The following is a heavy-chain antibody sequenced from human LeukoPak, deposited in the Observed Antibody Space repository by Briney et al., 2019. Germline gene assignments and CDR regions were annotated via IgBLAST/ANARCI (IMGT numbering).Heavy chain of an antibody. CDR1: GGSISSYY. CDR2: IYYSGST. V-gene: IGHV4-59*01. D-gene: IGHD6-19*01. J-gene: IGHJ4*02. Sequence: SETLSLTCTVSGGSISSYYWSWIRQPPGKGLEWIGYIYYSGSTKYNPSLKSRVTISIDTSKNQFSLWLSSVTAADTAVYYCARGYSSGRVDYWGQGTLVTVSS. CDR3: ARGYSSGRVDY.